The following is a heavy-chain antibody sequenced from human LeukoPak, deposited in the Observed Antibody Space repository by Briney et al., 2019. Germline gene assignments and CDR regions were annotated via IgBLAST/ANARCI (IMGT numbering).Heavy chain of an antibody. CDR1: GGSISSYY. CDR3: ARHLISSYGMDV. Sequence: SETLSLTCTVSGGSISSYYWSWIRQPPGKGLEWIGYIYYSGSTNYNPSLKSRVTISVDTSKNQFSLKLSSVTAADTVVYYCARHLISSYGMDVWGQGTTVTVSS. D-gene: IGHD3-16*02. CDR2: IYYSGST. J-gene: IGHJ6*02. V-gene: IGHV4-59*08.